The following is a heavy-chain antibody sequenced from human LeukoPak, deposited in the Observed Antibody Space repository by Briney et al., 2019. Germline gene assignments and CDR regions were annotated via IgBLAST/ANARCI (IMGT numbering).Heavy chain of an antibody. D-gene: IGHD6-13*01. V-gene: IGHV3-23*01. CDR3: AKDVRIAAAGTRTLI. J-gene: IGHJ3*02. Sequence: PGGSLRLSCAASGFTFSSYAMSWVRQAPGKGLEWVSAIGGSGGSTYYADSVKGRFTISRDNSKNTLYLQMNSLRAEDTALYYCAKDVRIAAAGTRTLIWGQGTMVTVSS. CDR1: GFTFSSYA. CDR2: IGGSGGST.